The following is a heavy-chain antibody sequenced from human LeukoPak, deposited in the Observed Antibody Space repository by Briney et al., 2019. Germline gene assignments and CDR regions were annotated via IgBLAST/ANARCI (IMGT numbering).Heavy chain of an antibody. Sequence: ASGKVSCKASGYTFTSYGISWVRQAPGQGLEWMGWISAYNGNTNYAQKLQGRVTMTTDTSTSTAYMELRSLRSDDPAVYYCARQAVAGTTGYYYYYMDVWGKGTTVTVSS. CDR2: ISAYNGNT. CDR3: ARQAVAGTTGYYYYYMDV. CDR1: GYTFTSYG. J-gene: IGHJ6*03. V-gene: IGHV1-18*01. D-gene: IGHD6-19*01.